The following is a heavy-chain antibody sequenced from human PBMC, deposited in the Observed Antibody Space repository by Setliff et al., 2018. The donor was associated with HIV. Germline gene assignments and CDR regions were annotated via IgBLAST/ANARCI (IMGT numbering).Heavy chain of an antibody. J-gene: IGHJ5*02. CDR2: INHSGGT. CDR3: ASGLGIAADWFDP. Sequence: PSETLSLTCAVYGGSFSAYYWSWIRQPPGKGLEWIGEINHSGGTNYNPSLKSRVTISVDTSKNQFSLKLNSVTAADTAVYYCASGLGIAADWFDPWGQGTLVTVSS. D-gene: IGHD6-13*01. V-gene: IGHV4-34*01. CDR1: GGSFSAYY.